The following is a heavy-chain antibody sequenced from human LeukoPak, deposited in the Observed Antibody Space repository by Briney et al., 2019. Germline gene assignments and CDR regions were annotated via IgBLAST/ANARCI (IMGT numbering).Heavy chain of an antibody. J-gene: IGHJ6*03. CDR3: ARGYCSSTSCSRAPYCYYYYMDV. Sequence: TGGSLRLSCAASGFTFSSYSMNWVRQAPGKGLEWVSSISSSSSYIYYADSVKGRFTISRDNAKNSLYLQMNSLRAEDTAVYYCARGYCSSTSCSRAPYCYYYYMDVWGKGTTVTVSS. V-gene: IGHV3-21*01. D-gene: IGHD2-2*01. CDR2: ISSSSSYI. CDR1: GFTFSSYS.